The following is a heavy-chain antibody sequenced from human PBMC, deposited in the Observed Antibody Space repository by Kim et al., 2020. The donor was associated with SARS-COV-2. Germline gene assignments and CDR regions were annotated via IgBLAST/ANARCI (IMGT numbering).Heavy chain of an antibody. J-gene: IGHJ6*02. CDR1: GGSISSYY. CDR2: IYYSGST. Sequence: SETLSLTCTVSGGSISSYYWSWIRQPPGKGLEWIGYIYYSGSTNYNPSLKSRVTISVDTSKNQFSLKLSSVTAADTAVYYCARVPAVAGAYYYGMDVWGQGTTVTVSS. D-gene: IGHD6-19*01. CDR3: ARVPAVAGAYYYGMDV. V-gene: IGHV4-59*01.